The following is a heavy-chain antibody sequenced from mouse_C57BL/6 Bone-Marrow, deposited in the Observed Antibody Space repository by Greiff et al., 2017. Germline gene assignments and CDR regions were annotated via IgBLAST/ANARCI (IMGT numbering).Heavy chain of an antibody. V-gene: IGHV1-26*01. CDR3: AVYSHYAMDY. CDR2: INPNNGGT. J-gene: IGHJ4*01. CDR1: GYTFTDYY. D-gene: IGHD2-12*01. Sequence: SGPELVKPGASVKISCKASGYTFTDYYMNWVKQSHGKSLEWIGDINPNNGGTSYNQKFKGKATLTVDKSSITAYMELRSLTSEDSAVYYCAVYSHYAMDYWGQGTSVTVSS.